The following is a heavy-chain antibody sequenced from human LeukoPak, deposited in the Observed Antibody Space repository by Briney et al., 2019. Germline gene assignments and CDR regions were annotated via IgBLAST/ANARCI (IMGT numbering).Heavy chain of an antibody. CDR1: GFTFSSYA. Sequence: GGSLRLSCAASGFTFSSYAMHWVRQAPGKGLEWVAVVWYDGSKTYSADSVKGRITISRDDSKNTLYLQMNSLRAEDTAVYYCARGVDDYDSSGTIDYWGQGTLVTVSS. CDR3: ARGVDDYDSSGTIDY. CDR2: VWYDGSKT. V-gene: IGHV3-33*01. J-gene: IGHJ4*02. D-gene: IGHD3-22*01.